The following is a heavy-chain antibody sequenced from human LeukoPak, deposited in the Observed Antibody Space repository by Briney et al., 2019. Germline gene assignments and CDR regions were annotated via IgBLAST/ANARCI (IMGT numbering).Heavy chain of an antibody. CDR3: TRDLRYFELDY. J-gene: IGHJ4*02. V-gene: IGHV3-74*01. D-gene: IGHD3-9*01. CDR1: GFXFSNYW. Sequence: GGSLRLSCAASGFXFSNYWMHWVRQAPGKGLVWVSRINSDGSSTSYADSVKGRFTISRDNAKNTLFLQMSSLRVEDTAVYYCTRDLRYFELDYWGQGSLVIVSS. CDR2: INSDGSST.